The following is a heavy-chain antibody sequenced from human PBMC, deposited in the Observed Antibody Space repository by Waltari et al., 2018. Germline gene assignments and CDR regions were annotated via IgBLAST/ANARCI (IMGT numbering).Heavy chain of an antibody. Sequence: QVKLVQSGAEVKTPGSSVKVSCKASGGTFSSYTIRWVRQAPGQGLEWMGRIIPILGIANYAQKSQGRVTITADKSTSTAYMELSSLRSEDTAVYYCARARDGYNYYYGMDVWDQGP. CDR1: GGTFSSYT. J-gene: IGHJ6*02. CDR2: IIPILGIA. V-gene: IGHV1-69*02. CDR3: ARARDGYNYYYGMDV. D-gene: IGHD5-12*01.